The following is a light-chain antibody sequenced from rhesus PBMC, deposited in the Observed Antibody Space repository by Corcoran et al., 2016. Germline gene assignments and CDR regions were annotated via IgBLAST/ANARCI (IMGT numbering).Light chain of an antibody. CDR1: EDVNDY. CDR2: KAS. CDR3: QHNYGSPIS. J-gene: IGKJ4*01. Sequence: DIQMTQSPSSLSASVGDRVTITCRPSEDVNDYLNSYQQLPGKPPKLLIYKASTLPSGVPSRFRGSGAGTDYTFTITSLQSEDVATYYCQHNYGSPISFGGGTKVEI. V-gene: IGKV1-74*01.